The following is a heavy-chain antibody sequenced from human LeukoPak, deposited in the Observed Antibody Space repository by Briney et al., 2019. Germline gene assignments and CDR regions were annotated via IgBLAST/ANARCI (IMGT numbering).Heavy chain of an antibody. CDR3: ARDKFQVVVAATRGFDP. V-gene: IGHV1-46*01. Sequence: ASVKVSCKASGYTFTSYYMHWGRQAPGQGLEWMGIINPSGGSTSYAQKFQGRVTMTRDTSTSTVYMELSSLRSEDTAVYYCARDKFQVVVAATRGFDPWSQGTLVTVSS. J-gene: IGHJ5*02. CDR2: INPSGGST. D-gene: IGHD2-15*01. CDR1: GYTFTSYY.